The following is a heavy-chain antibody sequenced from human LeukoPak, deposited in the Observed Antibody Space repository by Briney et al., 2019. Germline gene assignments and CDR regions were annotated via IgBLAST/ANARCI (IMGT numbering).Heavy chain of an antibody. D-gene: IGHD5-18*01. CDR3: ARDWASTWIQHGENWFDP. CDR1: GYTFTGYY. Sequence: ASVKVSCKASGYTFTGYYMHWVRQAPGQGLEWMGRINPNSGGTNYAQKFQGRVTMTRDTSISTAYMELSRLRSDDTAVYYCARDWASTWIQHGENWFDPWGQGTLVTVSS. CDR2: INPNSGGT. V-gene: IGHV1-2*06. J-gene: IGHJ5*02.